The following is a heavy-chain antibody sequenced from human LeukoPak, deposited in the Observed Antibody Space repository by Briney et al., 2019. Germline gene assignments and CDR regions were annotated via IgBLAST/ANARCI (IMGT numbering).Heavy chain of an antibody. D-gene: IGHD2-2*01. CDR2: IYYSGST. V-gene: IGHV4-59*01. J-gene: IGHJ3*02. CDR3: AVFLVPAAFPI. CDR1: GGSISSYY. Sequence: SETLSLTCTVSGGSISSYYWSWIRQPPGKGLEWIGYIYYSGSTNYNPSLKSRVTISVDTSKNQFSLKLSSVTAADTAVYYCAVFLVPAAFPIWGQGTMVTVSS.